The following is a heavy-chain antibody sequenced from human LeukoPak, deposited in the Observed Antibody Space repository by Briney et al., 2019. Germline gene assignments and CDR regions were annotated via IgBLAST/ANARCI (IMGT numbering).Heavy chain of an antibody. V-gene: IGHV4-39*01. D-gene: IGHD6-19*01. CDR3: ARHGGDSSGWYTEPSSVDY. CDR2: IYYSGST. Sequence: PSETLSLTCTVSGGSISSGSYYWGWIRQPPGKGLEWIGSIYYSGSTYYNPSLKSRVTISVDTSKNQFSLKLSSVTAADTAAYYCARHGGDSSGWYTEPSSVDYWGQGTLVTVSS. CDR1: GGSISSGSYY. J-gene: IGHJ4*02.